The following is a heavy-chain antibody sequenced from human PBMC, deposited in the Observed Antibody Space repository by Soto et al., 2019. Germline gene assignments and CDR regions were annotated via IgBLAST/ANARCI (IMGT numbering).Heavy chain of an antibody. Sequence: SVKVSCKASGGTFSSYAISWVRQAPGQGLEWMGGIIPIFGTANYAQKFQGRVTITADESTSTAYMELSSLRSEDTAVYYCAREMESSNYDILTGDGAFDIWGQGTMVTVS. CDR3: AREMESSNYDILTGDGAFDI. D-gene: IGHD3-9*01. V-gene: IGHV1-69*13. CDR1: GGTFSSYA. CDR2: IIPIFGTA. J-gene: IGHJ3*02.